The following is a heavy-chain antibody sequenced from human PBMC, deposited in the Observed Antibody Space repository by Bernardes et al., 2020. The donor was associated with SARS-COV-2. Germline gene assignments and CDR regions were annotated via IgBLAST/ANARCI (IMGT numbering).Heavy chain of an antibody. CDR3: ARGGTSSIRFDP. D-gene: IGHD2-2*01. V-gene: IGHV4-59*01. Sequence: SETLSLTCTVSGGSISSNYWSWIRQAPGKGLEWIGNFYSSGSTNYNPSLNSRVTISVDMSKNQFSLKLSSVTTADTAVYYCARGGTSSIRFDPWGQGTLVTVSS. J-gene: IGHJ5*02. CDR1: GGSISSNY. CDR2: FYSSGST.